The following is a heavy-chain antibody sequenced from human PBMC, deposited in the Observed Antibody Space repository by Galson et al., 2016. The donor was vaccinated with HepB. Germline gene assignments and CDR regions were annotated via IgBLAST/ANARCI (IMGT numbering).Heavy chain of an antibody. CDR3: AKDKKRISSRGWRSSSVMDV. D-gene: IGHD3-10*01. Sequence: SLRLSCAGSGFSFDDYAMHWVRQAPGKGLEWVSGISWNSGSIGYADSVKGRFTISRDNAKNSLYLQMNSLRCEDTGLYYCAKDKKRISSRGWRSSSVMDVWGQGTTVTVSS. CDR2: ISWNSGSI. CDR1: GFSFDDYA. V-gene: IGHV3-9*01. J-gene: IGHJ6*02.